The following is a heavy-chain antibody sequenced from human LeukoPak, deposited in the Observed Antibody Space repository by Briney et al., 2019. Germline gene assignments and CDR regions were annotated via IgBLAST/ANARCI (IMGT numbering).Heavy chain of an antibody. Sequence: SETLSLTCAVYGGSFSGYYWSCIRQPPGKGLEWIGEINDSGSTNYNPSLKSRVTISVDTSKNQFSLKLSSVTAADTAVYYCARSQKYYDFWSGYYEGFSYRGYFDYWGQGTLVTVSS. V-gene: IGHV4-34*01. D-gene: IGHD3-3*01. CDR2: INDSGST. CDR3: ARSQKYYDFWSGYYEGFSYRGYFDY. J-gene: IGHJ4*02. CDR1: GGSFSGYY.